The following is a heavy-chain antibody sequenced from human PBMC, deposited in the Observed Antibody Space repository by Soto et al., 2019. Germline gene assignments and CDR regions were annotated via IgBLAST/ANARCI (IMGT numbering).Heavy chain of an antibody. CDR1: GFTFSSYA. V-gene: IGHV3-23*01. J-gene: IGHJ6*03. CDR3: AKEVMSDDFWSGYYLGYYMDV. Sequence: GGSLRLSCAASGFTFSSYAMSWVRQAPGKGLEWVSAISGSGGSTYYADSVKGRFTISRDNSKNTLYLQMNSLRAEDTAVYYCAKEVMSDDFWSGYYLGYYMDVWGKGTTVTVSS. D-gene: IGHD3-3*01. CDR2: ISGSGGST.